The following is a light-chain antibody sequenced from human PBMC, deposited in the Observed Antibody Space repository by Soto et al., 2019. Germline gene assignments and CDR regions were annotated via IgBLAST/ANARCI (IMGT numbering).Light chain of an antibody. CDR3: LQALQTPKT. CDR1: QSLLHSNGYNY. V-gene: IGKV2-28*01. CDR2: LGS. Sequence: DIVMTQSPLSLPVTPGEPASISCRSSQSLLHSNGYNYLDWYLQKPGQSPQLLICLGSNRASGVPDRFSGSGSGTDFTLKISRVEAEDVGVYYCLQALQTPKTFGPGTKVDIK. J-gene: IGKJ3*01.